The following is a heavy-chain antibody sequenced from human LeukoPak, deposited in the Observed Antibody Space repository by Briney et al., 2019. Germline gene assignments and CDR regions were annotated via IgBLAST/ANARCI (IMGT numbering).Heavy chain of an antibody. CDR1: GFTFSTYS. D-gene: IGHD3-3*02. J-gene: IGHJ4*02. CDR3: VRGFTLGAH. CDR2: IRSSSSTE. V-gene: IGHV3-48*01. Sequence: GGSLRLSCVASGFTFSTYSMNWVRQAPGKGLEWISHIRSSSSTEYYADSVKGRLTISRDNAKTALYLQMNNLRAEGTAVYYCVRGFTLGAHWGQGTLVTVSS.